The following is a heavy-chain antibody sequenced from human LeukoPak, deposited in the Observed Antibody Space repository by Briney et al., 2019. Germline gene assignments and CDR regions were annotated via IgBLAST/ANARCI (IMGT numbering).Heavy chain of an antibody. CDR3: ARDNDGAFHY. Sequence: GGSLRLSCAASGFTFSNYVMSWVRQAPGKGLEWVSYINHNGEMIFYPDFVKGRFTISRDNAKNSLYLQMNSLRDEDTAVYYCARDNDGAFHYWGQETLVTVS. CDR2: INHNGEMI. V-gene: IGHV3-48*02. J-gene: IGHJ4*02. D-gene: IGHD2-8*01. CDR1: GFTFSNYV.